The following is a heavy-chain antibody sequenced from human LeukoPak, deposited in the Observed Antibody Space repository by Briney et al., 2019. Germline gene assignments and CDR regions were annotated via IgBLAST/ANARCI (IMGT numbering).Heavy chain of an antibody. CDR2: IKQDGSEK. D-gene: IGHD1-26*01. Sequence: PGGSLRLSCAASGFTFSSYWMSWVRQAPGKGLEWVANIKQDGSEKYYVDSVKGRFTIFRDNAKNTLYLQMNSLRAEDTAVYYCARVLAVSFRYSGSYPAWGQGTLVTVSS. V-gene: IGHV3-7*01. J-gene: IGHJ5*02. CDR3: ARVLAVSFRYSGSYPA. CDR1: GFTFSSYW.